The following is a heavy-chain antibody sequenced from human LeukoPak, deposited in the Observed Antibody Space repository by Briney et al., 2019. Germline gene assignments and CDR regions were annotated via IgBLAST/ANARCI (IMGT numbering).Heavy chain of an antibody. V-gene: IGHV3-7*01. J-gene: IGHJ3*02. Sequence: GESLRLSCAAAGFTFSSYWMSGVRPAAGKGVEWVANRKRDGSEKYYVDFVKGRFTISRDDAKNSLFLKMNSMRAEDTAVSYCASHIWGTYRYEAFDIWGQGTMVTVSS. CDR1: GFTFSSYW. D-gene: IGHD3-16*02. CDR3: ASHIWGTYRYEAFDI. CDR2: RKRDGSEK.